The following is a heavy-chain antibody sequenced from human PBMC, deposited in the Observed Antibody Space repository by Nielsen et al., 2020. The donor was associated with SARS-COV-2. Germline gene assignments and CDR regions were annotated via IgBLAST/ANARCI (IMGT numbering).Heavy chain of an antibody. J-gene: IGHJ5*02. CDR3: AREGPDAYNLGS. CDR2: ILQDGST. V-gene: IGHV4-39*07. Sequence: SETLSLTCTVSGGSISSGGYYWSWIRQPPGKGLEWIGEILQDGSTNFNPSLESRVTISMDKSNNQCSLKLNSMTAADTAVYYCAREGPDAYNLGSWGQGILVTVSS. D-gene: IGHD5-24*01. CDR1: GGSISSGGYY.